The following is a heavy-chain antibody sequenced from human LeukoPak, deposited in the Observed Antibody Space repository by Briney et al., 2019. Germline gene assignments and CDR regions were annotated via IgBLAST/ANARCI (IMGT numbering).Heavy chain of an antibody. CDR1: GGTFSSYA. CDR2: INPNSGGT. J-gene: IGHJ1*01. V-gene: IGHV1-2*02. D-gene: IGHD2-15*01. Sequence: GASVKVSCKASGGTFSSYAISWVRQAPGQGLEWMGWINPNSGGTNYAQKFQGRVTMTRDTSISTAYMELSRLRSDDTAVYYCARSGVIVVVVAATFWDEYFQHWGQGTLVTVSS. CDR3: ARSGVIVVVVAATFWDEYFQH.